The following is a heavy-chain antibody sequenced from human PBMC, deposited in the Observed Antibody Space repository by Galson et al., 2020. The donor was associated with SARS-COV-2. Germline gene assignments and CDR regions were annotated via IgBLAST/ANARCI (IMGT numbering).Heavy chain of an antibody. D-gene: IGHD3-22*01. Sequence: SETLSLTCTVSGGSISSSSYYWGWIRQPPGKGLEWIGSIYYSGSTYYNPSLKRRVTISVDTSKNQFSLKLSSVTAADTAVYYCARQTYYYDSSGYQRVDWFDPWGQGTLVTVSS. CDR1: GGSISSSSYY. CDR3: ARQTYYYDSSGYQRVDWFDP. V-gene: IGHV4-39*01. CDR2: IYYSGST. J-gene: IGHJ5*02.